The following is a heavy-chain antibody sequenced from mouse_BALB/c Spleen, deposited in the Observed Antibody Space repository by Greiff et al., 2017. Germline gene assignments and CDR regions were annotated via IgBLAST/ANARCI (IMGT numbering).Heavy chain of an antibody. CDR3: ARRGEYGNYAFYAMDY. CDR1: GFTFSSFG. CDR2: ISSGSSTI. V-gene: IGHV5-17*02. J-gene: IGHJ4*01. Sequence: EVKLVESGGGLVQPGGSRKLSCAASGFTFSSFGMHWVRQAPEKGLEWVAYISSGSSTIYYADTVKGRFTISRDNPKNTLFLQMTSLRSEDTAMYYCARRGEYGNYAFYAMDYWGQGTSVTVSS. D-gene: IGHD2-10*02.